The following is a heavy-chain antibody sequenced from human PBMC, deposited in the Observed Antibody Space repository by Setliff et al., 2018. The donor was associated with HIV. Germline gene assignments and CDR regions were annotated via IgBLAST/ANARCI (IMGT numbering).Heavy chain of an antibody. D-gene: IGHD6-13*01. CDR1: GGSISNSRYY. Sequence: PSETLSLTCTVSGGSISNSRYYWSWIRQPPGKGLEWIGSIYYSGSTYYNPSLKSRVTISVDTSKNQFSLKLSSVTAADTAVYYCAKNLYSSIWSPLDYWGQGTLVTVSS. CDR2: IYYSGST. CDR3: AKNLYSSIWSPLDY. V-gene: IGHV4-39*01. J-gene: IGHJ4*02.